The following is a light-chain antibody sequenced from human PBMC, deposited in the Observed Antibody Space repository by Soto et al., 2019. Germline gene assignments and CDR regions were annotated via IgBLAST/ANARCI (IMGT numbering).Light chain of an antibody. CDR2: EVN. V-gene: IGLV2-8*01. CDR3: SSYGGSNNVV. CDR1: SSDVGGYKY. Sequence: QSVLTQPASVSGSPGQSITISCTGTSSDVGGYKYVSWYQQHPDKAPKLIIFEVNKWPSGVPDRFSGSKSGNTASLTVSGLQAEDEADYYCSSYGGSNNVVFGGGTKLTVL. J-gene: IGLJ3*02.